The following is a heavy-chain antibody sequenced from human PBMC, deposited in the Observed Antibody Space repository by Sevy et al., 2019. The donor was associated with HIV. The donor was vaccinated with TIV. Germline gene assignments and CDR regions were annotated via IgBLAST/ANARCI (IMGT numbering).Heavy chain of an antibody. CDR1: GFTFSSYA. CDR3: ANGGYSYGRIDYYYYGMDV. CDR2: ISGGGGTT. J-gene: IGHJ6*02. D-gene: IGHD5-18*01. Sequence: GGSLRLSCAASGFTFSSYAMSWVRQAPGKGLEGVSAISGGGGTTSYADSVKGRFTTSRDNSKNTLYLQMNSLRAEDTAVYYCANGGYSYGRIDYYYYGMDVWGQGTTVTVSS. V-gene: IGHV3-23*01.